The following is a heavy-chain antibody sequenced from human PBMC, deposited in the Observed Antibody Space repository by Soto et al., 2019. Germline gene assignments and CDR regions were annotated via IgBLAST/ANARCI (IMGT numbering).Heavy chain of an antibody. J-gene: IGHJ4*02. V-gene: IGHV3-23*01. CDR3: AKSKSSYLYYFDY. Sequence: GSLRLSCGASGFSFGSYAMSWIRQAPGKGLEWVSTISGLGGDTHYADSVRGRFTITRDNSKNTLYLHMNTLSAEDTALYYCAKSKSSYLYYFDYWGQGTPVTVSS. D-gene: IGHD2-15*01. CDR1: GFSFGSYA. CDR2: ISGLGGDT.